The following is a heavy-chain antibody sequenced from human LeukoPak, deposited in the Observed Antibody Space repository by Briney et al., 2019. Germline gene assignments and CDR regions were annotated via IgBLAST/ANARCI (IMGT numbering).Heavy chain of an antibody. D-gene: IGHD3-22*01. Sequence: KPGGSLRLSCAASGFIFSKAWFNWVRQAPWKGLEWVGRIYSKTDGGTTDYAAPVKGRFTISRDDSKNTLYLQLNSLKTEDTAVYYCVRDDDRPDNGLDYWGQGTLVTVSS. V-gene: IGHV3-15*01. J-gene: IGHJ4*02. CDR2: IYSKTDGGTT. CDR1: GFIFSKAW. CDR3: VRDDDRPDNGLDY.